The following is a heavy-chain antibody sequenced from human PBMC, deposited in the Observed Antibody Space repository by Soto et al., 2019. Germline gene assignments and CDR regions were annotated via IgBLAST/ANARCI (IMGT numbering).Heavy chain of an antibody. CDR3: AREPYDSSGYATLDYYYYYGMDV. CDR1: GGTFSSYT. J-gene: IGHJ6*02. CDR2: IIPILGIA. V-gene: IGHV1-69*04. Sequence: SVKVSCKASGGTFSSYTISWVRQAPGQGLEWMGRIIPILGIANYAQKFQGRVTITADKSTSTAYMELSSLRSEDTAVYYCAREPYDSSGYATLDYYYYYGMDVWGQGTTVTVSS. D-gene: IGHD3-22*01.